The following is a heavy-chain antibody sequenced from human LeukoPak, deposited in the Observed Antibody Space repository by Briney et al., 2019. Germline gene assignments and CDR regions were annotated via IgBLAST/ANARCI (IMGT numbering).Heavy chain of an antibody. CDR2: IYYSGST. V-gene: IGHV4-31*03. CDR3: ASVYYDPPHYFDY. CDR1: GGSISSGGYY. Sequence: SQTLSLTCTVSGGSISSGGYYWSWIRQHPGKGLEWIGYIYYSGSTYYNPSLKSRVTISVDTSKNQFSLKLSSVTAAETAVYYCASVYYDPPHYFDYWGQGTLVTVSS. D-gene: IGHD3-3*01. J-gene: IGHJ4*02.